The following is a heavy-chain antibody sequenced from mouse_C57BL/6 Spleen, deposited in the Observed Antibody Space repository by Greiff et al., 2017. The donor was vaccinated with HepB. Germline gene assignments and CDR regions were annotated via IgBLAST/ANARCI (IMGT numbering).Heavy chain of an antibody. CDR3: ARSTVVAYLYAMDY. V-gene: IGHV5-17*01. CDR2: ISSGSSTI. CDR1: GFTFSDYG. J-gene: IGHJ4*01. D-gene: IGHD1-1*01. Sequence: EVKLMESGGGLVKPGGSLKLSCAASGFTFSDYGMHWVRQAPEKGLEWVAYISSGSSTIYYADTVKGRFTISRDNAKNTLFLQMTSLRSEDTAMYYCARSTVVAYLYAMDYWGQGTSVTVSS.